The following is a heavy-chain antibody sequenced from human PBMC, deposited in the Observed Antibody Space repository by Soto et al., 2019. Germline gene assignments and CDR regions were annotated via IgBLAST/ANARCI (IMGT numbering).Heavy chain of an antibody. Sequence: SETLSLTCAVYGGSFSGYYWSWIRQPPGKGLEWIGEINHSGSTNYNPSLKSRVTISVDTSKNQFSLKLSSVTAADTAVYYCERGNSSWYWSYYYGMDVWGQGTTVTVSS. CDR3: ERGNSSWYWSYYYGMDV. CDR2: INHSGST. V-gene: IGHV4-34*01. D-gene: IGHD6-13*01. CDR1: GGSFSGYY. J-gene: IGHJ6*02.